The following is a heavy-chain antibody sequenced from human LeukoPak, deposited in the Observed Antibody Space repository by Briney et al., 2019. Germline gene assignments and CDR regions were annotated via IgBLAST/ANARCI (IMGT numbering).Heavy chain of an antibody. Sequence: SQTLSLTCTVSGRSISSGGEYWSWLRHLPGKGLEWIGYVYYSGSTYYNPSLESRITMSVDTTENQFSLKLTSVTAADTAVYYCAREKTAYYYDRSGFPEGAFDVWGQGTMVTVSS. V-gene: IGHV4-31*03. CDR1: GRSISSGGEY. J-gene: IGHJ3*01. CDR2: VYYSGST. D-gene: IGHD3-22*01. CDR3: AREKTAYYYDRSGFPEGAFDV.